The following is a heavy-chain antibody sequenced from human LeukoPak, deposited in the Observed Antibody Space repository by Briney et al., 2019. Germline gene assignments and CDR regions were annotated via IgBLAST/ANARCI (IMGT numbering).Heavy chain of an antibody. CDR1: GGSISSSSYY. CDR2: IYYSGST. D-gene: IGHD6-19*01. V-gene: IGHV4-39*01. Sequence: SETLSLTCTVSGGSISSSSYYWGWIRQPPGKGLEWIGSIYYSGSTYYNPSLKSRVTISVDTSKNQFSLKLSSVTAADTAVYYCARTVAPLETIPYYYYGMDVWGQGTTVTVSS. CDR3: ARTVAPLETIPYYYYGMDV. J-gene: IGHJ6*02.